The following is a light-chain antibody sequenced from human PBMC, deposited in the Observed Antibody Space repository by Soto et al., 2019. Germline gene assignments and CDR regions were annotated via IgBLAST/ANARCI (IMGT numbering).Light chain of an antibody. J-gene: IGKJ4*01. V-gene: IGKV1-9*01. CDR3: QHFYDYPLT. Sequence: DLQLTQSPSFLSASVGDRVTITCRASQDMNSYLAWYQQKPGKAPKLLIYAASTLQTGVPSRFSGSRSGNQFTLTISSLQPEDFATYYCQHFYDYPLTFGGGTKVEIK. CDR1: QDMNSY. CDR2: AAS.